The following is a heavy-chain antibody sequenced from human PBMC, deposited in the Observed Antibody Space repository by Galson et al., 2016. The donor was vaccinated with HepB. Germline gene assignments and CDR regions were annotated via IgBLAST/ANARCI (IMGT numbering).Heavy chain of an antibody. CDR1: GFTFSSYA. CDR3: AIFGGSALRKT. V-gene: IGHV3-30*04. J-gene: IGHJ5*02. Sequence: SLRLSCAASGFTFSSYAMHWVRQAPGKGLEWVAVISYDGSNKYYADSVKGRFTISRDNSKNTLYLQMNSLRAEDTAVYYCAIFGGSALRKTWGQGTLVTVPS. CDR2: ISYDGSNK. D-gene: IGHD3-16*01.